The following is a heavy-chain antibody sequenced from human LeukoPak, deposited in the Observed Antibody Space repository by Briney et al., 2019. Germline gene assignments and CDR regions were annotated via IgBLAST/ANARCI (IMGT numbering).Heavy chain of an antibody. Sequence: SVTVSCKASGGAFSSYAISWVRQAPGQGLEWMGGIIPIFGTANYAQKFQGRVTITTDESTSTAYMELSSLRSEDTAVYYCAYKEDIVVVPAAPPFYYYYYMDVWGKGTTVTVSS. CDR2: IIPIFGTA. D-gene: IGHD2-2*01. CDR3: AYKEDIVVVPAAPPFYYYYYMDV. J-gene: IGHJ6*03. CDR1: GGAFSSYA. V-gene: IGHV1-69*05.